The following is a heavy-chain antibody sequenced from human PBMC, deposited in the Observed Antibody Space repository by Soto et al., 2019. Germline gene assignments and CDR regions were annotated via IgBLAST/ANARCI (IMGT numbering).Heavy chain of an antibody. Sequence: SQTLSLTCAISGDSVSSNSAAWNWIRQSPSRGLEWLGRTYYRSKWYNDYAVSVKRRITINPDTSKNQFSLQLNSVTPEDTAVYYCARVYYDSSGYYYEFDYWGQGTLVTVSS. CDR1: GDSVSSNSAA. D-gene: IGHD3-22*01. J-gene: IGHJ4*02. CDR2: TYYRSKWYN. CDR3: ARVYYDSSGYYYEFDY. V-gene: IGHV6-1*01.